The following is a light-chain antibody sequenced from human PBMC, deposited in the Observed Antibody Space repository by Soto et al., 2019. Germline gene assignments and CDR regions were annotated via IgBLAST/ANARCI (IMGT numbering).Light chain of an antibody. CDR2: GAS. CDR1: QSVGTR. Sequence: EILLTQSPDTLCLSPGERATITCRAAQSVGTRLACYQHKTAQPPSLIISGASSRATGIPDRFTGSGSETSFTLTISRLEPQDFALYYCQHYQSGHPITFGQGTRLEI. CDR3: QHYQSGHPIT. J-gene: IGKJ5*01. V-gene: IGKV3-20*01.